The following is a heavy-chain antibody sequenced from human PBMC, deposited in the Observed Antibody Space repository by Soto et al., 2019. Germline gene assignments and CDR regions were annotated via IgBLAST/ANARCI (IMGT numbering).Heavy chain of an antibody. CDR1: GFTVSSNY. D-gene: IGHD6-6*01. CDR3: ARDKGGSYSSSSLTDY. Sequence: GGSLRLSCAASGFTVSSNYMSWVRQAPGKGLEWVSVIYSGGSTYFANSVKGRFTISRDNSKNTLYLQMNSLRAEDTAVYYCARDKGGSYSSSSLTDYWGQGTLVTVSS. V-gene: IGHV3-66*01. J-gene: IGHJ4*02. CDR2: IYSGGST.